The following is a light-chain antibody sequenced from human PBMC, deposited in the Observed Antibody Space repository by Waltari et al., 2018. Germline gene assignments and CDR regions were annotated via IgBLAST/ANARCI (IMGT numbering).Light chain of an antibody. CDR1: SSDVGAYNS. CDR2: DVS. J-gene: IGLJ2*01. V-gene: IGLV2-14*03. CDR3: SSYISSSTLEL. Sequence: QSTLTQPASVSGSPGQSITISCTGTSSDVGAYNSAPWYQQPPGKAPKLIIFDVSNRPSGVSNRFAGSKSGNTASLTISGLQAEDEADYYCSSYISSSTLELFGGGTSLTVL.